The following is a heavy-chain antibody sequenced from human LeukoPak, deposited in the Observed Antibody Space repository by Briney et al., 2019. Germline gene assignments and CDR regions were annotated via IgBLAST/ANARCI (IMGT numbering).Heavy chain of an antibody. V-gene: IGHV3-9*01. Sequence: GGSLRLSCAASGFTFDDYAMHWVRQAPGKGLEWVSYISWNRGTIAYADSVKGRFTISRDNSKNTPYLQMNSLRAEDTAVYYCAKDKLDYWGQGTLVTVSS. J-gene: IGHJ4*02. CDR3: AKDKLDY. CDR1: GFTFDDYA. CDR2: ISWNRGTI.